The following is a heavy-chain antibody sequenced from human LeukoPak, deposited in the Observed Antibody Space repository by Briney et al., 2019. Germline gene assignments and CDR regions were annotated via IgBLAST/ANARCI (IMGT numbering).Heavy chain of an antibody. CDR3: ARDLVGDIGDY. Sequence: ASVKVSCKASGYTFTRYYMHWVRQAPGQGLEWMGIINPSGGSTSYAQKFQGRVTLTRDTSTSIVYMELSSLRSEDTAVYYCARDLVGDIGDYWGQGTLVTVSS. CDR2: INPSGGST. J-gene: IGHJ4*02. CDR1: GYTFTRYY. D-gene: IGHD2-15*01. V-gene: IGHV1-46*01.